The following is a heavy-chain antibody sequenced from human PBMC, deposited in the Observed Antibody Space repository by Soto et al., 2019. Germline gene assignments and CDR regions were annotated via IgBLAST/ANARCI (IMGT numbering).Heavy chain of an antibody. D-gene: IGHD3-22*01. CDR3: TTGGDDSSGYYYVDDAFDI. J-gene: IGHJ3*02. CDR2: IKSKTDGGTT. V-gene: IGHV3-15*01. Sequence: AGGSLRLSCAASGFTFSNAWMSWVRQAPGKGLEWVGRIKSKTDGGTTDYAAPVKGRFTISRDDSKNTLYLQMNSLKTEDTAVYYCTTGGDDSSGYYYVDDAFDIWGQGTMVTVSS. CDR1: GFTFSNAW.